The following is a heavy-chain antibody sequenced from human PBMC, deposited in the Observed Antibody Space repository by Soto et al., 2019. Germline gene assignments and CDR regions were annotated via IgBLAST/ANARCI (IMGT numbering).Heavy chain of an antibody. V-gene: IGHV3-33*01. CDR3: ARDDDYPDNGFDY. CDR1: GFTFSRHG. Sequence: GGSLRLSCAASGFTFSRHGMHWVRQTPGKGLEWLAVILNDASGHWYADSVRGRFTISRDNFENTLYLQMNGLRLEDTAMYYCARDDDYPDNGFDYWGQGTLVTVSS. J-gene: IGHJ4*02. D-gene: IGHD4-17*01. CDR2: ILNDASGH.